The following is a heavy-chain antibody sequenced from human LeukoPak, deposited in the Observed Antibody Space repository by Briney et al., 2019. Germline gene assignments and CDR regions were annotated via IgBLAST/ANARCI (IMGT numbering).Heavy chain of an antibody. Sequence: PGGSLRLSCAASGFTVSSNYMSWARQAPGKGLEWVSVIYSGGSTYYADSVKGRFTISRDNSKNTLYLQMNGLRAEDTAVYYCASGGVYDFWSGYFGPDYWGQGTLVTVSS. D-gene: IGHD3-3*01. J-gene: IGHJ4*02. CDR2: IYSGGST. CDR1: GFTVSSNY. CDR3: ASGGVYDFWSGYFGPDY. V-gene: IGHV3-53*01.